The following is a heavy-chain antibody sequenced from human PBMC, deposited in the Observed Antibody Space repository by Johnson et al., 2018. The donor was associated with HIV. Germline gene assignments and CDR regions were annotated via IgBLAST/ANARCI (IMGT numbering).Heavy chain of an antibody. CDR1: GFTFSSYW. CDR2: IKQDGSEK. Sequence: VQLVESGGGLVQPGGSLRLSCAASGFTFSSYWMSWVRQAPGKGLEWVANIKQDGSEKYYVGSVKGRFTLSRDNAKNSLYLQMNSLRAEDTAVYYCAARGWELQPDAFDIWGQGTMVTVSS. CDR3: AARGWELQPDAFDI. V-gene: IGHV3-7*05. J-gene: IGHJ3*02. D-gene: IGHD1-26*01.